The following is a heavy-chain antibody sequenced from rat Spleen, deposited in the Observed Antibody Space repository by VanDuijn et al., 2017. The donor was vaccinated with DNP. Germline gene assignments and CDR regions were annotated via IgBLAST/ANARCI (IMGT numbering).Heavy chain of an antibody. V-gene: IGHV3-3*01. CDR3: ARWPGYNPPYAMDA. D-gene: IGHD1-4*01. CDR2: INSAGST. CDR1: GYSITSNY. Sequence: VQLQESGPGLVKPSQSLSLTCSVTGYSITSNYWGWIRKFPGNKLEWMGYINSAGSTDYNPSLKGRGSITRDTSKNQFFLQVNSVTTEDTATYYCARWPGYNPPYAMDAWGQGTSVTVSS. J-gene: IGHJ4*01.